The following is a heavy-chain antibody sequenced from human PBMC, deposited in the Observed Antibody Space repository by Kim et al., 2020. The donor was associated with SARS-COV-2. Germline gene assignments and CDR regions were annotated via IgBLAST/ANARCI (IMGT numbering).Heavy chain of an antibody. D-gene: IGHD3-16*01. CDR3: ARGGEGAVDI. CDR2: ST. Sequence: STLYADFVKGRFTISRDNAKKMVYLQMNSLRAEDTAVYYCARGGEGAVDIWGQGTMVTVSS. J-gene: IGHJ3*02. V-gene: IGHV3-74*01.